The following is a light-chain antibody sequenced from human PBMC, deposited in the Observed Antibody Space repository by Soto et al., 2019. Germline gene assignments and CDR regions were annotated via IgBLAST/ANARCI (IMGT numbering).Light chain of an antibody. J-gene: IGLJ3*02. Sequence: QSVLTQPASVSGSPGQSITISCTETNSDVGSYNLVSWYQQHPGKAPKLMIYEGGKRPSGVSNRFSGSRSGNTASLTISGLQAEDEADYYCCSYAAHLTWVFGGGTKVTVL. CDR2: EGG. CDR3: CSYAAHLTWV. V-gene: IGLV2-23*01. CDR1: NSDVGSYNL.